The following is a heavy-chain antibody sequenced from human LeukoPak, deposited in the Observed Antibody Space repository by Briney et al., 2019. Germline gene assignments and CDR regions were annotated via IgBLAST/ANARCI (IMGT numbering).Heavy chain of an antibody. J-gene: IGHJ4*02. Sequence: GGSLRPSCAASGFTFSSYGIHWVRQAPGKGLEWVAVIWYDGSNKNYADSVKGRFAISRDNSKNTLYLQMNSLRDEDTAVYYCARDRKAYYFDYWGQGTLVTVSS. CDR3: ARDRKAYYFDY. CDR1: GFTFSSYG. V-gene: IGHV3-33*01. CDR2: IWYDGSNK.